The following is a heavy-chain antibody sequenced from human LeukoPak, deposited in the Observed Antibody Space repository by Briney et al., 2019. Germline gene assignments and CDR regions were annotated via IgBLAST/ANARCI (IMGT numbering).Heavy chain of an antibody. J-gene: IGHJ6*02. CDR2: IYHSGSGST. V-gene: IGHV4-30-2*01. D-gene: IGHD3-3*01. CDR1: GGSISSGDYY. Sequence: SSEALSLTCAVSGGSISSGDYYWSWIRQPPGKGLEWIGYIYHSGSGSTYYNPSLKSRVTISIDKSKNQFSLKLNSVTAADTAVYYRARINDFWSGPTLDVWGQGTTVTVSS. CDR3: ARINDFWSGPTLDV.